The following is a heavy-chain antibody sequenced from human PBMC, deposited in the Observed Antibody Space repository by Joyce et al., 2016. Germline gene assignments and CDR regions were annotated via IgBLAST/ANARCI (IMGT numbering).Heavy chain of an antibody. D-gene: IGHD2-15*01. CDR3: ARDSNSCSGGNCYFHLDY. V-gene: IGHV3-30*04. Sequence: QVQLVESGGGVVQPGRSLRLSCAASGFTFSSYAMHWVRQGPGKGLEWVAVISYEGSNKNYADSVKGRFIISRDNSKNTLYLQMNSLRPEDTAVYYCARDSNSCSGGNCYFHLDYWGQGTLVTVSS. CDR1: GFTFSSYA. J-gene: IGHJ4*02. CDR2: ISYEGSNK.